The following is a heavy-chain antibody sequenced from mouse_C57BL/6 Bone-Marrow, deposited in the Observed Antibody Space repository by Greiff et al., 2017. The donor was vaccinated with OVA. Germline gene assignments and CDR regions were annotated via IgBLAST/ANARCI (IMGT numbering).Heavy chain of an antibody. CDR3: RYYGSSHWYFDV. V-gene: IGHV1-5*01. Sequence: VQLQQSGTVLARPGASVKMSCKTSGYTFTSYWMHWVKQRPGQGLEWIGALSPGNSDTSYNQKFQGKAKLTAVTSASTAYLELSSLTNEDSAVYYCRYYGSSHWYFDVWGTGTTVTVSS. CDR1: GYTFTSYW. CDR2: LSPGNSDT. D-gene: IGHD1-1*01. J-gene: IGHJ1*03.